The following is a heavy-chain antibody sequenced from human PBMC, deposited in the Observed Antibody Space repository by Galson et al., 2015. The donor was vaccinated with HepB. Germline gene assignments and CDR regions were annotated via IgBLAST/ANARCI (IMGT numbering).Heavy chain of an antibody. CDR2: ISSSSNYI. V-gene: IGHV3-21*01. D-gene: IGHD6-19*01. CDR3: ARERQWLGLNWFDP. Sequence: SLRLSCAASGFTFSSYSMYWVRQAPGKGLEWVSSISSSSNYIYYADSVKGRFTISRDNAKNSLYLQMNSLRAEDTAVYYCARERQWLGLNWFDPWGQGTLVTVSS. J-gene: IGHJ5*02. CDR1: GFTFSSYS.